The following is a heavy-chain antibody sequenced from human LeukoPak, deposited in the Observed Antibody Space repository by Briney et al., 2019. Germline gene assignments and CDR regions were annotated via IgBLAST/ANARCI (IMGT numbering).Heavy chain of an antibody. CDR1: GFTFSSYA. J-gene: IGHJ4*02. Sequence: LAGGSLRLSCAASGFTFSSYAMHWVRQAPGKGLEWVAVISYDGSNKYYADSVKGRFTISRDNSKNTLYLQMNSLRAEDTAVYYCARTRSSSWYYFDYWGQGTLVTVSS. CDR2: ISYDGSNK. V-gene: IGHV3-30-3*01. D-gene: IGHD6-13*01. CDR3: ARTRSSSWYYFDY.